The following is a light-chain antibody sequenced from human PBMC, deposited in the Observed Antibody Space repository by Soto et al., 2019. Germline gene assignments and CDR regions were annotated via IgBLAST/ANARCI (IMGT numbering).Light chain of an antibody. CDR3: AAWDDSLSGYV. V-gene: IGLV1-47*01. Sequence: QSVLTQPPSASGTPGQRVTISCSGSSSNIGSYYVYWYQQLPGTAPKLLIYSNNQRPSGVPDRFSGSKSDTSASLAISGLRSEDEADYYCAAWDDSLSGYVFGTGTQLTVL. J-gene: IGLJ1*01. CDR2: SNN. CDR1: SSNIGSYY.